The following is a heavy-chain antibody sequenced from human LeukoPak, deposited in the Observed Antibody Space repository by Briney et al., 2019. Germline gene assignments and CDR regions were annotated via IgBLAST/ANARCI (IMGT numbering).Heavy chain of an antibody. Sequence: PAGSLRLSCAASGFTFSNAWMSWVRQAPGKGLEWVAYISSSSSTIYYADSVKGRLTISRDNAKNSLYLQMNSLRDEDTAVYYCGREYGVVGVPARGGGIDYWGQGTLVTVSS. J-gene: IGHJ4*02. V-gene: IGHV3-48*02. CDR1: GFTFSNAW. D-gene: IGHD2-2*01. CDR3: GREYGVVGVPARGGGIDY. CDR2: ISSSSSTI.